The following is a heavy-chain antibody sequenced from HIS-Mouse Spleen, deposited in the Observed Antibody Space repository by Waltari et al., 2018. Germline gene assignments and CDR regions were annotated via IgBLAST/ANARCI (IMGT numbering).Heavy chain of an antibody. V-gene: IGHV4-39*07. CDR1: GGSISSSSYY. J-gene: IGHJ2*01. CDR3: AREIPYSSSWYDWYFDL. CDR2: IYYSGRT. D-gene: IGHD6-13*01. Sequence: QLQLQESGPGLVKPSETLSLTCTVSGGSISSSSYYWGWIRQPTGKGLEWIGSIYYSGRTHYNPSLKSRVTISVDTSKNQFSLKLSSVTAADTAVYYCAREIPYSSSWYDWYFDLWGRGTLVTVSS.